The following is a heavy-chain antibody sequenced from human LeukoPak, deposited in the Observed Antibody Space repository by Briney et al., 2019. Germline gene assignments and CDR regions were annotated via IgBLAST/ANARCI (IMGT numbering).Heavy chain of an antibody. Sequence: SETLSLTCTVSGGSICSYYWSWIRQPPGKGLEWIGSIYYSGSTYYNPSLKSRVTISVDTSKNQFSLKLSSVTAADTAVYYCASGYSYGPYYYYGMDVWGQGTTVTVSS. J-gene: IGHJ6*02. CDR3: ASGYSYGPYYYYGMDV. CDR1: GGSICSYY. D-gene: IGHD5-18*01. V-gene: IGHV4-39*07. CDR2: IYYSGST.